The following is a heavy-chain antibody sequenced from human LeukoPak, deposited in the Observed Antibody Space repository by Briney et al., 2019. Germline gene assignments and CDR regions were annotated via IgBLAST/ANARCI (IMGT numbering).Heavy chain of an antibody. CDR3: ARQYYYDSSGVDP. Sequence: SETLSLTCTVSGGSISSYYWGWIRQPPGKGLEWIGSIYYSGSTYYNPSLKSRVTISVDTSRNQFSLKLTSVTAADTAVYYCARQYYYDSSGVDPWGQGTLVTVSS. V-gene: IGHV4-39*01. D-gene: IGHD3-22*01. CDR2: IYYSGST. CDR1: GGSISSYY. J-gene: IGHJ5*02.